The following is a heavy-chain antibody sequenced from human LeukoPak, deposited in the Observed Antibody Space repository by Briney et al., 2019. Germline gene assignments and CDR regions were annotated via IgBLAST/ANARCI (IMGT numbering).Heavy chain of an antibody. D-gene: IGHD6-6*01. Sequence: SETLSLTCAVYGGSFSGYYWSWIRQPPGKGLEWIGEINHSGSTNYNPSLKSRVTISVDTSKNQFSLKLSSVTAADTAVYYCARGRRVVGFDYWGQGTLVTVSS. CDR1: GGSFSGYY. V-gene: IGHV4-34*01. CDR2: INHSGST. J-gene: IGHJ4*02. CDR3: ARGRRVVGFDY.